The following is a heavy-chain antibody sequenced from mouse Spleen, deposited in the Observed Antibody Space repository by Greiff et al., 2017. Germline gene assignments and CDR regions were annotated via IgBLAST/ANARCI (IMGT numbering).Heavy chain of an antibody. CDR1: GYSFTSCYY. V-gene: IGHV3-6*01. CDR3: ARGGSSPYYFDY. J-gene: IGHJ2*01. Sequence: EVQLVESGPGLVKPSQSLSLTCSVSGYSFTSCYYWNWIRQFPGNKLEWMGYISYDGSNNYNPSLKNRISITRDTSKNQFFLKLNSVTTEDTATYYCARGGSSPYYFDYWGQGTTLTVSS. D-gene: IGHD1-1*01. CDR2: ISYDGSN.